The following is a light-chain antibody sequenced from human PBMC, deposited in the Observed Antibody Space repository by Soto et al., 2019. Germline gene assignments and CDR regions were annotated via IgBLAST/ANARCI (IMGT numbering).Light chain of an antibody. V-gene: IGKV3-15*01. CDR2: GAS. J-gene: IGKJ1*01. CDR3: QQYNNWPWT. Sequence: EIVLTQSPGTLSLSPGERATLSYGASQSVRRDYLAWLQQKPGQAPRVLIYGASTRATGIPARFSGSGSGTEFTLTISSLQSEDFALYYCQQYNNWPWTFGQGTKVDIK. CDR1: QSVRRDY.